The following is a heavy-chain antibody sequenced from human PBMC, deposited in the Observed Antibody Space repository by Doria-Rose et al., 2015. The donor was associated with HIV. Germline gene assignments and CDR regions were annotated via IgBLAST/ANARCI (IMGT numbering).Heavy chain of an antibody. CDR1: GVSLSSPGMG. V-gene: IGHV2-26*01. CDR2: IFSDDER. Sequence: QVTLKESGPVLVKPTETLTLTCTVSGVSLSSPGMGVSWIRQPPGKALEWLANIFSDDERSYKSSLKSRLTISSGTSTSQVVLTMTDMDPVDTATYYCARIKSSRWYHKYYFDFWGQGTRVIVSA. D-gene: IGHD6-13*01. J-gene: IGHJ4*02. CDR3: ARIKSSRWYHKYYFDF.